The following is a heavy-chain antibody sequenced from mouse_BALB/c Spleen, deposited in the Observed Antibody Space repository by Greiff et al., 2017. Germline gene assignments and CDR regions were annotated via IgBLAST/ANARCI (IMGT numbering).Heavy chain of an antibody. J-gene: IGHJ2*01. CDR1: GYTFTSYW. D-gene: IGHD1-1*02. CDR2: INPSTGYT. V-gene: IGHV1-7*01. Sequence: QVHVKQSGAELAKPGASVKMSCKASGYTFTSYWMHWVKQRPGQGLEWIGYINPSTGYTEYNQKFKDKATLTADKSSSTAYMQLSSLTSEDSAVYYCARWGDYGFDYWGQGTTLTVSS. CDR3: ARWGDYGFDY.